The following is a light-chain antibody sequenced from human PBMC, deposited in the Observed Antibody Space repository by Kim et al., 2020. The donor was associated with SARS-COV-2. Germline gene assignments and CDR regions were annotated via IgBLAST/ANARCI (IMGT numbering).Light chain of an antibody. J-gene: IGLJ3*02. Sequence: SVALGHTVRIKRQGDRLRFYYASWYQQKPGQAPMLVRYGKNNRPSGIPDRFSGSSSGSTASLTITGAQAEDEADYYCDSRDNSGIQFGGGTQLTVL. CDR3: DSRDNSGIQ. V-gene: IGLV3-19*01. CDR2: GKN. CDR1: RLRFYY.